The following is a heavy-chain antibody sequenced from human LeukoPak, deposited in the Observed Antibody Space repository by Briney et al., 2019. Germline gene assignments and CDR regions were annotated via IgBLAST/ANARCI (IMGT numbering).Heavy chain of an antibody. Sequence: TVKVSCKASGGTFSSYAISWVRQAPGQGLECMGGIIPIFGTANYAQKFQGRVTITADESTSTAYMELSSLRSEDTAVYYCASQTGGIVVVPAAIYVYWGQGTLVTVSS. J-gene: IGHJ4*02. CDR2: IIPIFGTA. V-gene: IGHV1-69*01. CDR1: GGTFSSYA. D-gene: IGHD2-2*01. CDR3: ASQTGGIVVVPAAIYVY.